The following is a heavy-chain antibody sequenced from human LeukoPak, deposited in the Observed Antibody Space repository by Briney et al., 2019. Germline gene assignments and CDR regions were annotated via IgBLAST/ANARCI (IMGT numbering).Heavy chain of an antibody. J-gene: IGHJ6*03. Sequence: GASVKVSCKASGGTFSSYAISWVRQAPGQGLEWMGGIIPIFGTANYAQKFQGRVTITADESTSTAYMELSSLRSEDTAMYYCARGDGYNYLSRGYYYYMDVWGKGTTVTISS. CDR3: ARGDGYNYLSRGYYYYMDV. D-gene: IGHD5-24*01. V-gene: IGHV1-69*13. CDR1: GGTFSSYA. CDR2: IIPIFGTA.